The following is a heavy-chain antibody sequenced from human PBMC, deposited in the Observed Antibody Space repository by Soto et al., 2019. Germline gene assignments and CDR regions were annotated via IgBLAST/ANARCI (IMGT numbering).Heavy chain of an antibody. V-gene: IGHV1-18*04. Sequence: ASVKVSCKASGYKFTNYGISWVRQAPGQGLEWMGWISVDNGNTNYAQKFQDRVTMTTDTSTSTAYVELRSLRSDDTAVYYCARVTYYDSSGYYTAFFDSWG. CDR2: ISVDNGNT. CDR1: GYKFTNYG. CDR3: ARVTYYDSSGYYTAFFDS. D-gene: IGHD3-22*01. J-gene: IGHJ4*01.